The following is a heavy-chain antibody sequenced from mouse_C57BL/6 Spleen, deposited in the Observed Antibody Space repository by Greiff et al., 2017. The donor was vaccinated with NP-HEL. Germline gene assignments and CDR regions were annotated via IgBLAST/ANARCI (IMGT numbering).Heavy chain of an antibody. CDR2: IYPSDSET. J-gene: IGHJ4*01. Sequence: QVQLKQPGAELVRPGSSVKLSCKASGYTFTSYWMDWVKQRPGQGLEWIGNIYPSDSETHYNQKFKDKATLTVDKSSSTAYMQLSSLTSEDSAVYYCARKGNDYGAMDYWGQGTSVTVSS. D-gene: IGHD2-4*01. V-gene: IGHV1-61*01. CDR1: GYTFTSYW. CDR3: ARKGNDYGAMDY.